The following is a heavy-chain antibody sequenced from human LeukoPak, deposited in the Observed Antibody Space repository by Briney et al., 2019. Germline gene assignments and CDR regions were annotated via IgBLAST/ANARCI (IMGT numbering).Heavy chain of an antibody. CDR2: INPNSGGT. Sequence: ASVKVSCKASGYTFTGYYMHWVRQAPGQGLEWMGRINPNSGGTNYAQKFQGRVTMTRDTSISTAYMELSRLRSDDTAVYYCARDTSPVPGRSGYWDYWGQGTLVTVSS. J-gene: IGHJ4*02. CDR1: GYTFTGYY. CDR3: ARDTSPVPGRSGYWDY. V-gene: IGHV1-2*06. D-gene: IGHD6-13*01.